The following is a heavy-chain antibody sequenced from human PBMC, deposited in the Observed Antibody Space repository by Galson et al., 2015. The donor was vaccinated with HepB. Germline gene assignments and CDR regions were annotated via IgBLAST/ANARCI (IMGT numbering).Heavy chain of an antibody. J-gene: IGHJ4*02. CDR2: IIPIFGTA. Sequence: SVKVSCKASGGTFSSYAISWVRQAPGQGLEWMGGIIPIFGTANYAEKFQGRVTITADTSTDTAYMELSSLRSEDTAVYYCATGAAVAGTVGDYWGQGTLVTVSS. CDR3: ATGAAVAGTVGDY. D-gene: IGHD6-19*01. CDR1: GGTFSSYA. V-gene: IGHV1-69*06.